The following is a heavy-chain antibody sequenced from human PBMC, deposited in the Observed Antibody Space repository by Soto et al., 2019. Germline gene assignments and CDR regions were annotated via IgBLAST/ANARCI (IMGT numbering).Heavy chain of an antibody. CDR1: GFTFSSYA. J-gene: IGHJ3*01. Sequence: GGSLRLSCVASGFTFSSYAMSWVRQVPGKGLEWVSTISDAAGSAYYVDSVKGRFTISGDNSKKTLYLQMNSLRAEDSAVHYWARPYGGKIGDAPDLWGPGTMVTVSS. CDR2: ISDAAGSA. D-gene: IGHD4-17*01. CDR3: ARPYGGKIGDAPDL. V-gene: IGHV3-23*01.